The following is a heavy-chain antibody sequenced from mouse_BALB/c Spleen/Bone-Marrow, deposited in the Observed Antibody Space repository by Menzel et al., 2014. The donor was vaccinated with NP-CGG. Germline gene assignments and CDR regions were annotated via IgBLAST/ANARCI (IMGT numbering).Heavy chain of an antibody. CDR1: GFTFNSNA. CDR2: ITDGGGAT. D-gene: IGHD2-14*01. J-gene: IGHJ4*01. V-gene: IGHV5-12-2*01. CDR3: TRPRYPFYAMDS. Sequence: EVQGVESGGGLVQPGGSLKLSCAASGFTFNSNAMSWVRQTPEKRLEWVAHITDGGGATYYLDTVKGRFTISRDSAKNTLYLQMSSLKSEDTAMYYCTRPRYPFYAMDSWGQGTSVTVSS.